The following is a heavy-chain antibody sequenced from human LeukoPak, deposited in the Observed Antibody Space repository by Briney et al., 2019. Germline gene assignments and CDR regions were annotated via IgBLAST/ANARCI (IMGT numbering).Heavy chain of an antibody. CDR3: ARTNSIVGATMDYFDY. D-gene: IGHD1-26*01. CDR1: GFTFSSYN. Sequence: PGGSPRLSCAASGFTFSSYNMNWVRQAPGKGLEWVSSITSGSSYIYYADSVKGRFTISRDNAKNSLYLQMNSLRAEDTAVYYCARTNSIVGATMDYFDYWGQGTLVTVSS. V-gene: IGHV3-21*01. J-gene: IGHJ4*02. CDR2: ITSGSSYI.